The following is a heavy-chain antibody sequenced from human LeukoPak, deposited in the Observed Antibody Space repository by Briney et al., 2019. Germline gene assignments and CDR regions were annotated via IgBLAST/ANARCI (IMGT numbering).Heavy chain of an antibody. Sequence: SETLSLTCTVSGASISSSSYYWGWLRQPPGKGLEWIGSIYYSGSTYYNPSLKSRVTIPGDTSKNQFSLKLSTVTAADTAVYYCARRPARAEYFHHWGQGTLVTVSS. CDR3: ARRPARAEYFHH. CDR2: IYYSGST. V-gene: IGHV4-39*01. CDR1: GASISSSSYY. J-gene: IGHJ1*01.